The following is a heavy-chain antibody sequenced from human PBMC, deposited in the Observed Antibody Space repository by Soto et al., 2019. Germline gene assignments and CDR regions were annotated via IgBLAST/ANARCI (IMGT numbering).Heavy chain of an antibody. CDR2: IYYSGST. V-gene: IGHV4-59*01. Sequence: LSLTCTVSGGSISSYYWSWIRQPPGKGLEWIGYIYYSGSTNYNPSLKSRVTISVDTSKNQFSLKLSSVTAADTAVYYCARAGYDILTGYSNFDYWGQGTLVTVSS. J-gene: IGHJ4*02. CDR1: GGSISSYY. D-gene: IGHD3-9*01. CDR3: ARAGYDILTGYSNFDY.